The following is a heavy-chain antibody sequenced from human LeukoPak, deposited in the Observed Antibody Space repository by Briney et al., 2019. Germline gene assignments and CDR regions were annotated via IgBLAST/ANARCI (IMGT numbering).Heavy chain of an antibody. Sequence: GGSLRLSCAASGFTFSSYAMSWVRQAPGKGLEWVSAISGSGGSTYYADSVKGRFTISRDNSKNTLYLQMNSLRAEDTAVYYCATYGSGSYYYYYYGMDVWGQGTTVTVSS. CDR3: ATYGSGSYYYYYYGMDV. CDR1: GFTFSSYA. J-gene: IGHJ6*02. D-gene: IGHD3-10*01. V-gene: IGHV3-23*01. CDR2: ISGSGGST.